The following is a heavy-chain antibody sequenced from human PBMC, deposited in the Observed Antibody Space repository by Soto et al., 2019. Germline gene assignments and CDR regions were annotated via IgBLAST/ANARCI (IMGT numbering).Heavy chain of an antibody. D-gene: IGHD4-4*01. CDR1: GGSISSSSYY. Sequence: SETLSLTCTVSGGSISSSSYYWGWIRQPPGKGLEWIAYIHYSGSTYYNPSLKSRVTISVDTSKNQFSLKLSSVTAADTAVYYCARGGYTVTTRYYYGMDVWGQGTTVTVSS. V-gene: IGHV4-39*07. CDR2: IHYSGST. J-gene: IGHJ6*02. CDR3: ARGGYTVTTRYYYGMDV.